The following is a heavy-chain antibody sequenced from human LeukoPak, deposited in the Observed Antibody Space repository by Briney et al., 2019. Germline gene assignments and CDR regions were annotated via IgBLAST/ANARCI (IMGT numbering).Heavy chain of an antibody. CDR3: ARGPYCGGDCYSADY. J-gene: IGHJ4*02. CDR1: GGSISSGGYY. V-gene: IGHV4-31*03. D-gene: IGHD2-21*02. Sequence: PSQTLSLTCTVSGGSISSGGYYWSWIRQRPGKGLEWIGYIYYSGSTYYNPSLKSRVTISVDTSKNQFSLKLSSVTAADTAVYYCARGPYCGGDCYSADYWGQGTLVTVSS. CDR2: IYYSGST.